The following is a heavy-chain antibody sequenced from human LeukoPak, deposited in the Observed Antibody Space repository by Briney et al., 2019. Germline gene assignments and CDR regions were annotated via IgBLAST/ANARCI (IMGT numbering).Heavy chain of an antibody. CDR1: GGSISSISYY. J-gene: IGHJ4*02. CDR2: IYYSGST. Sequence: SETLSLTCTVSGGSISSISYYWGWIRQPPGKGLEWIGSIYYSGSTYYNPSLKSRVTISVDTSKNQFSLKLSSVTAADTAVYYCARGPDYGPYYFDYWGQGTLVTVSS. V-gene: IGHV4-39*01. D-gene: IGHD4-17*01. CDR3: ARGPDYGPYYFDY.